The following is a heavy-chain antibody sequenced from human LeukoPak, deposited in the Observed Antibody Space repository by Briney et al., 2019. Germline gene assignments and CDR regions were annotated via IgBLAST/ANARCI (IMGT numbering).Heavy chain of an antibody. CDR2: MNPNSGNT. CDR3: ARAGNTGQDY. V-gene: IGHV1-8*03. Sequence: ASVKVSCKASGYTFTSYGISWVRQAPGQGLEWMGWMNPNSGNTGYAQKFQGRVTITRNTSISKDYMELSSLRSEDTAVYYCARAGNTGQDYWGQGTLVTVSS. J-gene: IGHJ4*02. CDR1: GYTFTSYG.